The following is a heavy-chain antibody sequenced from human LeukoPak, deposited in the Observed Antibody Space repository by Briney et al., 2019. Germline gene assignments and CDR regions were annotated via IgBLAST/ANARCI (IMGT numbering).Heavy chain of an antibody. V-gene: IGHV3-33*06. CDR2: IWDDGSNK. D-gene: IGHD3-3*01. CDR3: AKDGRRYYDFWSGYPSLDY. CDR1: GFTFSGYG. J-gene: IGHJ4*02. Sequence: GGSLRLSCAASGFTFSGYGMHWVRQAPGKGLEGVAVIWDDGSNKYYADSGKGRFTISRDNSKNTLYLQMNSLRAEDTAVSYCAKDGRRYYDFWSGYPSLDYWGQGTLVTVSS.